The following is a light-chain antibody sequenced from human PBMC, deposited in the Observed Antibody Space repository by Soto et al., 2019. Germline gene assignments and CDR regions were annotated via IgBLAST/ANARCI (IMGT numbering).Light chain of an antibody. J-gene: IGKJ1*01. CDR2: GAS. CDR3: QQSYSTPPWT. CDR1: QSVSSSY. Sequence: EIVLTQSPGTLSLSPGERATLSCRASQSVSSSYLAWYQQKPGQAPRLLVFGASSRATGVPDRFSGSGSGTDFTLTISGLEPEDFATYFCQQSYSTPPWTFGQGTKVDIK. V-gene: IGKV3-20*01.